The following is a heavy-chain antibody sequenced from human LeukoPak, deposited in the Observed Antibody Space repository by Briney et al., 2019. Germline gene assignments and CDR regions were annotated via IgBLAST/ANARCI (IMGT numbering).Heavy chain of an antibody. V-gene: IGHV3-11*05. CDR1: GFTFSDYY. CDR3: AKDIYSAYDLARAFDF. J-gene: IGHJ4*01. Sequence: GGSLRLSCAASGFTFSDYYMSWIRQAPGKGLEWVSYISLSSTYTNYADSVKGRFTISRDNSKSTLDLQMNSLRVEDTALYYCAKDIYSAYDLARAFDFWGQGTLVTVST. CDR2: ISLSSTYT. D-gene: IGHD5-12*01.